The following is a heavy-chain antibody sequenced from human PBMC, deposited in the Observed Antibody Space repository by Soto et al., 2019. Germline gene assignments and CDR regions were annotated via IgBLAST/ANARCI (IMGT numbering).Heavy chain of an antibody. Sequence: SETLSLTCTVSGDSIRSSYWIWVRQPPGRGLEWIGYVYHTGTTNSNPSLKSRVTISADTSKNLFSLKLISVTPADTAVYFCARDMSGGSSWYEFDSWGPGTLVTVSS. J-gene: IGHJ4*02. CDR2: VYHTGTT. CDR1: GDSIRSSY. D-gene: IGHD6-13*01. CDR3: ARDMSGGSSWYEFDS. V-gene: IGHV4-59*01.